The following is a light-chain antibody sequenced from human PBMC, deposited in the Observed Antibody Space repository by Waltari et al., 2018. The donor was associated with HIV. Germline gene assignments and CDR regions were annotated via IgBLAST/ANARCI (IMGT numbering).Light chain of an antibody. CDR2: SKN. J-gene: IGLJ3*02. CDR3: AAWEDSLNGWV. CDR1: RSNIGRNT. Sequence: QSVLTQPPSASGTPGQRVTISCSGSRSNIGRNTVSWYQQLPGTAPKLFSYSKNQRPSGVPDRFSGSKSGTSASLAISGRQCEDEADYYCAAWEDSLNGWVFGGGTELTVV. V-gene: IGLV1-44*01.